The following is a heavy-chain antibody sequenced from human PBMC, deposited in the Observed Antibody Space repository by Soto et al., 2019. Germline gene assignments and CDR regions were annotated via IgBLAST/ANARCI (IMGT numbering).Heavy chain of an antibody. J-gene: IGHJ6*02. CDR1: GFTFSSYA. Sequence: GGSLRLSCAASGFTFSSYAMSWVRQAPGKGLEWVSAISGSGGSTYYADSVKGRFTISRDNSKNTLYLQMNSLRAEDTAVYYCAKDLGGTVWRGDYYYYYGMDVWGQGTTVTVSS. D-gene: IGHD3-16*01. CDR2: ISGSGGST. CDR3: AKDLGGTVWRGDYYYYYGMDV. V-gene: IGHV3-23*01.